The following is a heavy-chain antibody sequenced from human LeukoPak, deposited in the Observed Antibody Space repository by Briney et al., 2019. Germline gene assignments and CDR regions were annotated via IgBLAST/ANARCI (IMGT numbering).Heavy chain of an antibody. J-gene: IGHJ4*02. Sequence: GGSLRLSCAASGFTDYMTWVRQAPGKGLEWVSVIYSGGSTYYAASVKGRFSVSRDNSKNTVYLQMNSLRAEDTAVYYRAKERTIDYWGQGTLVTVSS. D-gene: IGHD3/OR15-3a*01. CDR3: AKERTIDY. CDR2: IYSGGST. V-gene: IGHV3-53*01. CDR1: GFTDY.